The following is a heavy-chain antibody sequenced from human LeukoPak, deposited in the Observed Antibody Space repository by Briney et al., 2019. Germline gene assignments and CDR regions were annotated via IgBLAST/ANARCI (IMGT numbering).Heavy chain of an antibody. D-gene: IGHD5-12*01. CDR1: GYSISNKIYY. J-gene: IGHJ1*01. Sequence: SETLSLTCTVSGYSISNKIYYWGWIRQPPGKGLEWIGSLSSSGNVNYNPSLKSRVTVSIDTSKNQFSLRLTSVIAADTAIYYCARHAVVDAYPRYFQHWGQGTLITVSS. CDR3: ARHAVVDAYPRYFQH. V-gene: IGHV4-39*01. CDR2: LSSSGNV.